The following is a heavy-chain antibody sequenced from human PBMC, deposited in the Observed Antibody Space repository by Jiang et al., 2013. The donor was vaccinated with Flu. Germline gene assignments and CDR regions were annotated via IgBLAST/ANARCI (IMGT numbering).Heavy chain of an antibody. CDR1: GLSLSANGEA. Sequence: TLTCSFSGLSLSANGEAFVWIRQPPGKALEWLALIFWDDAKRYSPSLRSRLTITKDTSKDQVVLTMTNVDPVDTATYYCAHRLGSSASGGLFDYWGQGTLVTVSS. D-gene: IGHD6-19*01. CDR3: AHRLGSSASGGLFDY. CDR2: IFWDDAK. J-gene: IGHJ4*02. V-gene: IGHV2-5*02.